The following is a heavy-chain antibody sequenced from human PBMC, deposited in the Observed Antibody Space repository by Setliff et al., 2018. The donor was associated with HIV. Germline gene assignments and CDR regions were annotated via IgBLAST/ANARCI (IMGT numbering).Heavy chain of an antibody. Sequence: SETLSLTCTVSGASITSGSFYWSWIRQPAGKGLEWIGRVYTSGTTNYNPSLRSRVTISVDTSKNQFSLKLSSVTAADTALYYCARDQADTYNYLLSGAFDFWGQGTMVTVSS. J-gene: IGHJ3*01. V-gene: IGHV4-61*02. D-gene: IGHD3-10*01. CDR1: GASITSGSFY. CDR3: ARDQADTYNYLLSGAFDF. CDR2: VYTSGTT.